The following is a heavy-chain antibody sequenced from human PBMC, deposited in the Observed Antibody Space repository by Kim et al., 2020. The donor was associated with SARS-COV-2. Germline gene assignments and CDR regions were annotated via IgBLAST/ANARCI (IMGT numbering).Heavy chain of an antibody. CDR3: ARDPRYCSGGSCYLGGSYYYGMDV. Sequence: SETLSLTCAVSGDSISSSNWWSWVRQPPGKGLEWIGEIYHSGSTNYNPSLKSRVTISVDKSKNQFSLKLSSVTAADTAVYYCARDPRYCSGGSCYLGGSYYYGMDVWGQGTTVTVSS. CDR2: IYHSGST. D-gene: IGHD2-15*01. CDR1: GDSISSSNW. J-gene: IGHJ6*02. V-gene: IGHV4-4*02.